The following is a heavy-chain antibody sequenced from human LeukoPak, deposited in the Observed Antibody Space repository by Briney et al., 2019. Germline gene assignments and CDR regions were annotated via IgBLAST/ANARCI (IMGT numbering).Heavy chain of an antibody. CDR2: IYYSGST. CDR3: ASRLVYYFDY. D-gene: IGHD2-8*02. J-gene: IGHJ4*02. V-gene: IGHV4-31*03. CDR1: GGSISSGGYY. Sequence: PSESLSLTCTVSGGSISSGGYYWRWIRQHPGKGPEWIGYIYYSGSTYYNPSLKSRVTISVDTAKNQFSLKLSSVTAADTAVYYCASRLVYYFDYWGQGTLVTVSS.